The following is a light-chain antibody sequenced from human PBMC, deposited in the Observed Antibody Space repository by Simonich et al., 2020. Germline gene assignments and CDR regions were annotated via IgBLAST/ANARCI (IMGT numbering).Light chain of an antibody. V-gene: IGLV2-14*01. J-gene: IGLJ2*01. CDR3: SSYTSSSTLV. CDR1: SSDVGGYNY. Sequence: QSALTQPASVSGSPGQSITISCTGTSSDVGGYNYVSWYQQHPAKAPKIMIYDVMKRPAGVSNRFAGSKAGNTASLTISGLQAEDEADYYCSSYTSSSTLVFGGGTKLTVL. CDR2: DVM.